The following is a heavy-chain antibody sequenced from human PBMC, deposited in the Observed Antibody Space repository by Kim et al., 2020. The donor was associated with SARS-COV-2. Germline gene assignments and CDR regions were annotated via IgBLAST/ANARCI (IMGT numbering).Heavy chain of an antibody. CDR3: ANYDWGARPIDY. V-gene: IGHV3-23*01. D-gene: IGHD7-27*01. J-gene: IGHJ4*02. Sequence: YYADSVKGRFTISRDNSKNTLYLQMNSLRAEDTAVYYCANYDWGARPIDYWGQGTLVTVSS.